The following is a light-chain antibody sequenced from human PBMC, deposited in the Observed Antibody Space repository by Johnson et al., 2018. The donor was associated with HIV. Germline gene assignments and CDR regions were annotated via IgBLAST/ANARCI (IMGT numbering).Light chain of an antibody. CDR2: DNN. V-gene: IGLV1-51*01. Sequence: QLVLTQPPSVSAAPGQKVTISCSGSSSNIGNNYVSWYQQLPGTAPKLLTYDNNKRPSGIPDRFSGSKSGTSATLDITGLQTGDEGVYYCGAWDSSLNAYVFGAGTKVTVL. CDR1: SSNIGNNY. CDR3: GAWDSSLNAYV. J-gene: IGLJ1*01.